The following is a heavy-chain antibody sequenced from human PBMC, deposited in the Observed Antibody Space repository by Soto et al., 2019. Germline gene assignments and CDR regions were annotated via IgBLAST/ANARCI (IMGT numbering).Heavy chain of an antibody. V-gene: IGHV1-18*01. Sequence: ASVKVSCKASGYTFTSYGISWVRQAPGQGLEWMGWISAYNGNTNYAQKLQGRVTMTTDTSTSTAYMELRSLRSDDTAVNYCARRTIFGVIWWFDPWGQGTLVTVSS. D-gene: IGHD3-3*01. CDR1: GYTFTSYG. CDR2: ISAYNGNT. CDR3: ARRTIFGVIWWFDP. J-gene: IGHJ5*02.